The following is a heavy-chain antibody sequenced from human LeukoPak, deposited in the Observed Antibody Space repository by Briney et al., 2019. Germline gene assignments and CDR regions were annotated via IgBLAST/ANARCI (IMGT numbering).Heavy chain of an antibody. Sequence: GGSLRLSCAASGFTFSSYEMNWVRQAPGKGLEWVSHISSSGSTIYYADSVKGRFTISRDNAKNSLYLQMNSLRAEDTAVYYCAELGITMIGGVWGRGTTVTISS. D-gene: IGHD3-10*02. CDR2: ISSSGSTI. V-gene: IGHV3-48*03. CDR3: AELGITMIGGV. CDR1: GFTFSSYE. J-gene: IGHJ6*04.